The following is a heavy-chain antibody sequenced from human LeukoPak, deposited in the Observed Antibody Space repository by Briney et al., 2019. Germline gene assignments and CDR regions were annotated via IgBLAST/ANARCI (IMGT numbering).Heavy chain of an antibody. CDR1: GLTFSSYA. CDR3: ARWSYISSWYGAFDI. J-gene: IGHJ3*02. D-gene: IGHD6-13*01. V-gene: IGHV3-66*01. CDR2: IYSGGST. Sequence: GGSLRLSFAASGLTFSSYAMSWVRQAPGKGLEWVSVIYSGGSTYYADSGKGRFTISTDNSKNTLYLQMNSLRAEGTAVYYCARWSYISSWYGAFDIWGQGTMVTVSS.